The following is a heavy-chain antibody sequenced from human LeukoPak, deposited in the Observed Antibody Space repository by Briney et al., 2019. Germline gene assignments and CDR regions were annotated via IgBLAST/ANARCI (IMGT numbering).Heavy chain of an antibody. CDR3: AKDGVDVGGYYFPLDY. CDR1: GFTFSSYG. J-gene: IGHJ4*02. CDR2: IRYDGSNK. Sequence: PGGSLRLSCAASGFTFSSYGMHWVRQAPGKGLEWAAFIRYDGSNKYYADSVKGRFTISRDNSKNTLYLQMNSLRAEDMAVYYCAKDGVDVGGYYFPLDYWGQGTLVTVSS. D-gene: IGHD3-22*01. V-gene: IGHV3-30*02.